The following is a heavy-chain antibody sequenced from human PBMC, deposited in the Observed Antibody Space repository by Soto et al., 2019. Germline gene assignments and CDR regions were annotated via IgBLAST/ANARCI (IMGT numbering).Heavy chain of an antibody. D-gene: IGHD2-2*01. CDR1: GFTFSSYD. J-gene: IGHJ3*02. CDR3: ARGQLPDAFDI. CDR2: IGTAGDT. V-gene: IGHV3-13*01. Sequence: GGSLRLSCAASGFTFSSYDMHWVRQATGKGLEWVSAIGTAGDTYYPGSVKGRFTISRENAKNSLYLQMNSLRAEDTAVYYCARGQLPDAFDIWGQGTMVTVSS.